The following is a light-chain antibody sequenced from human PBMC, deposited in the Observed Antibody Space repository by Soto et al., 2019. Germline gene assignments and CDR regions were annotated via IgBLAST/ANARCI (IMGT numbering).Light chain of an antibody. CDR2: TNS. CDR3: QSYDSSLSALV. V-gene: IGLV1-40*01. CDR1: SSNIGAGYD. J-gene: IGLJ3*02. Sequence: QSVLTQPPSVSGAPGQGVTISCAGTSSNIGAGYDVHWYQQVPGTAPKLLIYTNSNRPSGVPDRFSGSKSGTSASLAITGFQAADEADYYCQSYDSSLSALVFGGGTKVTVL.